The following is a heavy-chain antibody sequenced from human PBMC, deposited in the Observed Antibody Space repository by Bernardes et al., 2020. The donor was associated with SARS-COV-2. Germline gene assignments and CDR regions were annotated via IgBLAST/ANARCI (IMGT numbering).Heavy chain of an antibody. J-gene: IGHJ4*02. Sequence: GGSLKFSCAASGFTFRSYAMSWVRKAPGKGLEWVYAISGSCGSTYYADSVKGRFTISRDNSKNTLYLQMNSLRAEDTAVYYCAKVLTFGPYGDYDYWGQGTLVTVSS. CDR3: AKVLTFGPYGDYDY. CDR2: ISGSCGST. CDR1: GFTFRSYA. D-gene: IGHD4-17*01. V-gene: IGHV3-23*01.